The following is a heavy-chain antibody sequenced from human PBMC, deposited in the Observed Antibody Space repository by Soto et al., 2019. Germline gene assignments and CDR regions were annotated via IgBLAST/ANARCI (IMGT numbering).Heavy chain of an antibody. D-gene: IGHD3-9*01. V-gene: IGHV3-30*03. CDR2: ISYDGSNK. CDR1: GFTFSSYG. Sequence: GGSLRLSCAASGFTFSSYGMHWVRQAPGKGLEWVAVISYDGSNKYYADSVKRRFTISRDNSKNPLYLQMNSLRAEDTAVYYCARAGDYDILTQTYFDYWGQGTLV. J-gene: IGHJ4*02. CDR3: ARAGDYDILTQTYFDY.